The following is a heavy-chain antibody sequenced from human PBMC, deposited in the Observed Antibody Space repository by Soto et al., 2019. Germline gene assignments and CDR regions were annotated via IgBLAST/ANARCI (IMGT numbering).Heavy chain of an antibody. CDR1: GFTFSSYW. V-gene: IGHV3-74*01. D-gene: IGHD3-10*01. J-gene: IGHJ6*03. Sequence: GGSLRLSCAASGFTFSSYWMHWVRQAPGKGLVWVSRINSDGSSTSYADSVKGRFTISRDNAKNTLYLQMNSLRAEDTAVYYCLRAYYYYYMDVWGKGTTVTVSS. CDR2: INSDGSST. CDR3: LRAYYYYYMDV.